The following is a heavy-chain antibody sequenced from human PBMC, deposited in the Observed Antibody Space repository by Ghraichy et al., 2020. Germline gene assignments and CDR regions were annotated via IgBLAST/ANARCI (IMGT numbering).Heavy chain of an antibody. J-gene: IGHJ6*02. CDR1: GGSIRSGDHY. Sequence: TLSLTCTVSGGSIRSGDHYWSWIRQPPGKGLEWIGYIYYSGNTYYSPSLKSRVAMSVDTSKNQFSLKVSSVTAADTAVYYCAREHVIWSGSHRAMDVWGQGATVTVAS. D-gene: IGHD3-3*01. CDR2: IYYSGNT. V-gene: IGHV4-30-4*01. CDR3: AREHVIWSGSHRAMDV.